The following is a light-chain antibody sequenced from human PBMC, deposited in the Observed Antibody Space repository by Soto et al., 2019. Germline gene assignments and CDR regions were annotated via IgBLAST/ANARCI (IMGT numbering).Light chain of an antibody. CDR1: QSISSY. Sequence: DIQMPQSPSSLSASLGASVTITCRASQSISSYLNWYKKTQRKAPKVMIYAASNLQSGVPARFSGSGSGTDFTLTISSLQPEDLATYYGQQSYSTPITFGQGTRLEIK. J-gene: IGKJ5*01. CDR3: QQSYSTPIT. CDR2: AAS. V-gene: IGKV1-39*01.